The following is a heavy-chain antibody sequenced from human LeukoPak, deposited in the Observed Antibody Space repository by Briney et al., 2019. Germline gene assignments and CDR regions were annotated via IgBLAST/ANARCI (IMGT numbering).Heavy chain of an antibody. CDR1: GFTFSSYA. Sequence: GGSLRLSCAASGFTFSSYAMSWVRQAPGKGLEWVSAISGSGGSTYYADSVKGRFTISRDNSKNTLYLQMNSLRAEDTAVDYCAKPLQPSRGWYYFDYWGQGTLVTVSS. D-gene: IGHD6-19*01. CDR2: ISGSGGST. V-gene: IGHV3-23*01. J-gene: IGHJ4*02. CDR3: AKPLQPSRGWYYFDY.